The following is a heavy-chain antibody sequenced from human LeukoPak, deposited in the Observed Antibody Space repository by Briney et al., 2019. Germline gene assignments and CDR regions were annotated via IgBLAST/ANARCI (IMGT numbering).Heavy chain of an antibody. D-gene: IGHD3-22*01. Sequence: TGGSLRLSCAASGFTFSSYAMHWVRQAPGKGLEWVAVISYDGSNKYYADSVKGRFTISRDNSKNTLYLQMNSLRAEDTAVYYRARVLGLTYYYDSSGYYLDYWGQGTLVTVSS. CDR3: ARVLGLTYYYDSSGYYLDY. CDR1: GFTFSSYA. J-gene: IGHJ4*02. V-gene: IGHV3-30*04. CDR2: ISYDGSNK.